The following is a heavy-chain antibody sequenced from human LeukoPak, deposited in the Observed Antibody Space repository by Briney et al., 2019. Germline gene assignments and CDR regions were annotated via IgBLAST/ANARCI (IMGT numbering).Heavy chain of an antibody. J-gene: IGHJ4*02. D-gene: IGHD1-26*01. CDR1: GGSISSYH. Sequence: SETLSLTCTVSGGSISSYHWSWIRQPPGKGLEWIGYILTSGSTNYNPSLKSRVSISVDTSKNQFSLKLSSVTGEDTAVYYCARVRVSGSYLYYFDNWGQGTLVTVSS. CDR3: ARVRVSGSYLYYFDN. V-gene: IGHV4-4*09. CDR2: ILTSGST.